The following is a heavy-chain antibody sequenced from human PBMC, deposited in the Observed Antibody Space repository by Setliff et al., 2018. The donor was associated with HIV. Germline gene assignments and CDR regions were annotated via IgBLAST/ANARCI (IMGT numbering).Heavy chain of an antibody. V-gene: IGHV4-61*09. D-gene: IGHD3-3*01. Sequence: SETLSLTCTVCGGSIWSGSYYWTWIRQPAGKGLEWIGHITASGGATYNPSVKSRVSISLGSPSSEFSLRLTSVSAADTAVYYCARAVVFASGNFWFDPWGPGALVTVSS. CDR1: GGSIWSGSYY. J-gene: IGHJ5*02. CDR2: ITASGGA. CDR3: ARAVVFASGNFWFDP.